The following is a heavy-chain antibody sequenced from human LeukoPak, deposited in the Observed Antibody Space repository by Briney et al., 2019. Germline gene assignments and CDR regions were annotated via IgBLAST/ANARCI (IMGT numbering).Heavy chain of an antibody. Sequence: ASVKVSCKASGYTFTSYDINWVRQATGQGLEWMGWMNPNSGNTGYAQKFQGRVTMTRNTSISTAYMELSSLRSEDTAVYYCAIGRQQLKDAFDMWGQGTMVTVSS. CDR3: AIGRQQLKDAFDM. CDR1: GYTFTSYD. J-gene: IGHJ3*02. V-gene: IGHV1-8*01. CDR2: MNPNSGNT. D-gene: IGHD6-13*01.